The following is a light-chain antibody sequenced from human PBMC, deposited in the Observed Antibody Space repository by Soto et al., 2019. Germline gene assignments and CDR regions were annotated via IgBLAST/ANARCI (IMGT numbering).Light chain of an antibody. CDR1: SSTIGSNT. CDR3: AAWDDSLYAYV. J-gene: IGLJ1*01. Sequence: QSVLTQPHSASETPGQRVALSCSGSSSTIGSNTVNWFQQLPGTAPKLLIYGNNQRPSGVPYRFSGSKSGTSASLAISGRHSEDEADYYCAAWDDSLYAYVFGTGTKLTVL. CDR2: GNN. V-gene: IGLV1-44*01.